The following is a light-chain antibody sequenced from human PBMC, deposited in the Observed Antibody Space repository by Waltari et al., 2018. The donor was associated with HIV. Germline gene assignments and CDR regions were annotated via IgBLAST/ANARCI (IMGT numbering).Light chain of an antibody. V-gene: IGLV2-14*01. CDR1: SSDVGAYKY. CDR2: GVS. J-gene: IGLJ1*01. Sequence: QSALTQPASVSGSPGPSITIPCTGTSSDVGAYKYVSWYQQHPGRAPKIIIYGVSYRPSGVSNRFSGSKSGYTASLTISGLQAEDEADYYCMSYATTSYVFGTGTQVTVL. CDR3: MSYATTSYV.